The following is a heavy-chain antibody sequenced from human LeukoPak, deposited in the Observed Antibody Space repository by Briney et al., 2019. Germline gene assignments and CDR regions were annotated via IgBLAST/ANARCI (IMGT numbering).Heavy chain of an antibody. J-gene: IGHJ4*02. CDR2: IYPGDSDT. D-gene: IGHD2-15*01. CDR1: GYSFTNYW. CDR3: ARRLPSVVTFDY. Sequence: GGSLKISCKGSGYSFTNYWIAWVRHMPGKGLEWMGIIYPGDSDTRYNPSFQGQVTISADKSISTAYLQWSSLKASDSAMYYCARRLPSVVTFDYWGQGTLVTVPS. V-gene: IGHV5-51*01.